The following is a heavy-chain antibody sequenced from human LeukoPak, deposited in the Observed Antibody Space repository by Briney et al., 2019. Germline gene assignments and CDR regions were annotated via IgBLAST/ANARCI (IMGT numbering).Heavy chain of an antibody. CDR1: GYTFTSYD. V-gene: IGHV1-69*13. CDR2: IIPIFGTA. CDR3: ARDSITIFGVVTPRRFYFDY. D-gene: IGHD3-3*01. J-gene: IGHJ4*02. Sequence: ASVKVSCKASGYTFTSYDINWLRQAPGQGLEWMGGIIPIFGTANYAQKFQGRVTITADESTSTAYMELSSLRSEDTAVYYCARDSITIFGVVTPRRFYFDYWGQGTLVTVSS.